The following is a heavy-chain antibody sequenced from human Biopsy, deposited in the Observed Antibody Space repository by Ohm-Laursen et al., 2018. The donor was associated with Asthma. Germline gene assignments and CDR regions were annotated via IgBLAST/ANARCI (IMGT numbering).Heavy chain of an antibody. CDR1: GFTFSSYA. CDR3: AKDRDYDILTGPPGFDY. CDR2: ISGSGGST. V-gene: IGHV3-23*01. Sequence: SLRLSCSASGFTFSSYAMSWVRQAPGKGLEWVSAISGSGGSTYYADSVKGRFTISRDNSKSTLYLQMNSLRAGDTAVYYCAKDRDYDILTGPPGFDYWGQGTLVTVSS. D-gene: IGHD3-9*01. J-gene: IGHJ4*02.